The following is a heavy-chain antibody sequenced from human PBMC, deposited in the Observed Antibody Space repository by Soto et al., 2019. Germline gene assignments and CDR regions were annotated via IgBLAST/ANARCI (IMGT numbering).Heavy chain of an antibody. Sequence: SETLSLTCTFSGDSISSSKYYWGWIRQPPGKGLEWIGFISYSGSANYNPSLKSRVTISVDTSKNQFSLNLSFVTAADTAVYYCATMGTPATGLYYFDYWGQGTLVTVSS. CDR3: ATMGTPATGLYYFDY. CDR2: ISYSGSA. CDR1: GDSISSSKYY. J-gene: IGHJ4*02. V-gene: IGHV4-30-4*08. D-gene: IGHD2-15*01.